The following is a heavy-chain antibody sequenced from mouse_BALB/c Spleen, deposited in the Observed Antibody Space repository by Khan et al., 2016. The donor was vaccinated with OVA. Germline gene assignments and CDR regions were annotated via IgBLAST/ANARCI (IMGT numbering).Heavy chain of an antibody. CDR3: ATELYYHYYALDY. V-gene: IGHV2-6*03. CDR2: IWSDGSS. J-gene: IGHJ4*01. Sequence: QVQLKESGPGLVAPSQSLSITCTVSGFSLTSYGIHWVRQPPGKGLEWLVVIWSDGSSTYNSALISRLSIIKDNYKSQDFLKRNRLQTDDAAMYYCATELYYHYYALDYWGQGTSVTVSS. D-gene: IGHD2-1*01. CDR1: GFSLTSYG.